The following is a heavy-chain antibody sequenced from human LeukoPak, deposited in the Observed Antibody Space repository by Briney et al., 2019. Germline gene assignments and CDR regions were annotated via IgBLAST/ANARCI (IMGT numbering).Heavy chain of an antibody. Sequence: SETLSLTCTVSGGSVSSYYWSWVRQPPGKGLEWIGYMYYSGSTSYNPTLKSRVTISLDTSENQFSLKLSSVTAADTAVYYYAREANSPTARYWYFDLWGRGTLVTVSS. CDR2: MYYSGST. CDR3: AREANSPTARYWYFDL. CDR1: GGSVSSYY. D-gene: IGHD4-23*01. V-gene: IGHV4-59*02. J-gene: IGHJ2*01.